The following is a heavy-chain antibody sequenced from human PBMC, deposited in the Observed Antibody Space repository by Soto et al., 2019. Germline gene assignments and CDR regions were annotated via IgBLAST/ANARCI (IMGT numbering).Heavy chain of an antibody. CDR3: ATEVSSYYYGSGSYYHDY. Sequence: ASVKVSCKVSGYTLTELSMHWVRQAPGKGLEWMGGFDPEDGETIYAQKFQGRVTMTEDTSTDTAYMELSSLRSEDTAVYYFATEVSSYYYGSGSYYHDYWGQGTLVIVSS. J-gene: IGHJ4*02. D-gene: IGHD3-10*01. V-gene: IGHV1-24*01. CDR2: FDPEDGET. CDR1: GYTLTELS.